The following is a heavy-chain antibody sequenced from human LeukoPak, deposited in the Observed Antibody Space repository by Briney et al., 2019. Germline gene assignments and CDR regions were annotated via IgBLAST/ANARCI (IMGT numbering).Heavy chain of an antibody. D-gene: IGHD5-24*01. V-gene: IGHV3-30*04. CDR2: ISYDGSNK. CDR3: LQDPFDY. J-gene: IGHJ4*02. CDR1: GFTFSSYA. Sequence: PGGSLRLSCAASGFTFSSYAMHWVRQAPGKGLEWVAVISYDGSNKYYADSVKGRFTISRDNSKNTLYLQMNSLRAEDTAVYYCLQDPFDYWGQRTLVTVSS.